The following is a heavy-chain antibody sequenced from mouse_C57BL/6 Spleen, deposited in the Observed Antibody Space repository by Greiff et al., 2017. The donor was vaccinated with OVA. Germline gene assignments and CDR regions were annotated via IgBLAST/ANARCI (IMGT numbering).Heavy chain of an antibody. V-gene: IGHV1-64*01. CDR2: IHPNSGST. D-gene: IGHD3-1*01. J-gene: IGHJ2*01. CDR3: AAQRGPSYFDY. CDR1: GYTFTSYW. Sequence: VQLQQSGAELVKPGASVKLSCKASGYTFTSYWMHWVKQRPGQGLEWIGMIHPNSGSTNYNEKFKSKATLTVDKSSSTAYMQLSSLTSEDSAVYYCAAQRGPSYFDYWGQGTTLTVSS.